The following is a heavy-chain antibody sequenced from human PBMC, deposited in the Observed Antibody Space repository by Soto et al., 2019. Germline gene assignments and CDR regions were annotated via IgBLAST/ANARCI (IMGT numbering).Heavy chain of an antibody. Sequence: PETLSLTCTVSGGSISSYYWSWIRQPPGKGLEWIGYIYYSGSTNYNPSLKSRVTISVDTSKNQFSLKLSSVTAADTAVYYCARGGKYCTNGVCSLYRIDVRGQGSSVIVSS. CDR3: ARGGKYCTNGVCSLYRIDV. CDR2: IYYSGST. D-gene: IGHD2-8*01. J-gene: IGHJ6*02. CDR1: GGSISSYY. V-gene: IGHV4-59*01.